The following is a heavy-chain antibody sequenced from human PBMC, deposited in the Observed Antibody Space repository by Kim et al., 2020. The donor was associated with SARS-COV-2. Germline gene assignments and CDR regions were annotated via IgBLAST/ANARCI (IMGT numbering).Heavy chain of an antibody. Sequence: GGSLRLSCSASGFTFSSYAMHWVRQAPGKGLEYVSAISSNGGSTYYADSVKGRFTISRDNSKNTLYLQMSSLRAEDTAVYYCVKEQISDSSSWYVAVAGHYGMDVWGQGTTVTVSS. CDR1: GFTFSSYA. CDR3: VKEQISDSSSWYVAVAGHYGMDV. D-gene: IGHD6-13*01. V-gene: IGHV3-64D*06. J-gene: IGHJ6*02. CDR2: ISSNGGST.